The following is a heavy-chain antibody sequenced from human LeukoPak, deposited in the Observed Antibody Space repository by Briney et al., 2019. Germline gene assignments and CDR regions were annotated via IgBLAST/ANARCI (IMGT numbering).Heavy chain of an antibody. CDR3: AREGYCSGGSCYPGYYYYMDV. D-gene: IGHD2-15*01. J-gene: IGHJ6*03. CDR2: IIPIFGTA. Sequence: SVKVSCKAPGGTFSSYAISWVRQAPGQGLEWMGRIIPIFGTANYAQKFQGRVTITTDESTSTAYMELSSLRSEDTAVYYCAREGYCSGGSCYPGYYYYMDVWGKGTTVTVSS. CDR1: GGTFSSYA. V-gene: IGHV1-69*05.